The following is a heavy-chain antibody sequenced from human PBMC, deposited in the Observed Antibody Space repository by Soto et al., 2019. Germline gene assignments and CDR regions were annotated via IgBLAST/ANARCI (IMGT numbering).Heavy chain of an antibody. CDR1: GITFSSYW. V-gene: IGHV3-74*01. CDR3: ARDTSSWYANPSNWFDP. CDR2: INSDGSST. Sequence: EVQLEESGGGLVQPGGSLRLSCAASGITFSSYWMHWVRQAPGKGLVWVSRINSDGSSTAYADSVKGRFTISRDNSKKTVYLQMDSLRAEDTAVYYCARDTSSWYANPSNWFDPWGQGTLVTVSS. D-gene: IGHD6-13*01. J-gene: IGHJ5*02.